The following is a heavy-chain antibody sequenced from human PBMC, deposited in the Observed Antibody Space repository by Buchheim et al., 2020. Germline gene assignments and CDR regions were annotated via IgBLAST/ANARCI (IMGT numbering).Heavy chain of an antibody. V-gene: IGHV3-66*01. D-gene: IGHD3-3*01. Sequence: EVQLVESGGGLVQPGGSLRLSCAASGFTVSSNYMSWVRQAPGKGLEWVSVIYSGGSTYYADSVKGRFTISRDNSKKTLDLQMNSLRAEDTAVYYCARGERFLWAQYYYGMDVWGQGTT. J-gene: IGHJ6*02. CDR1: GFTVSSNY. CDR2: IYSGGST. CDR3: ARGERFLWAQYYYGMDV.